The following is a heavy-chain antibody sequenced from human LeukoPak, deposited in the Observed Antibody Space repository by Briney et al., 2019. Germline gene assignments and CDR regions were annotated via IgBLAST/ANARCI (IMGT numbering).Heavy chain of an antibody. D-gene: IGHD4-17*01. CDR3: ARTPATTWTNHFDY. CDR1: GYSISSGYY. J-gene: IGHJ4*02. CDR2: MYYSGST. Sequence: PSETLSLTCAVSGYSISSGYYWNWIRQSPGKGLEWIGYMYYSGSTNYNPSLKSRVTISVDTSKNESSLKLSSVTAADTAVYYCARTPATTWTNHFDYWGQGTLVTVSS. V-gene: IGHV4-61*01.